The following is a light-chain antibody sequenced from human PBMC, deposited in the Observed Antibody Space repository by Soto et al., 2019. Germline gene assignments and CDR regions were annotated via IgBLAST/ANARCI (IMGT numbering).Light chain of an antibody. CDR1: QSVSHNY. J-gene: IGKJ3*01. Sequence: EIVLTQSPGTLSLSPGERATLSCRASQSVSHNYIAWYQQRPGQAPRLLLYGVSTRAPGVPDRFSGSGSGTDFTLTNVTLEPEDFAVYFCQHYGSSHFTFGPGTKVDIK. V-gene: IGKV3-20*01. CDR2: GVS. CDR3: QHYGSSHFT.